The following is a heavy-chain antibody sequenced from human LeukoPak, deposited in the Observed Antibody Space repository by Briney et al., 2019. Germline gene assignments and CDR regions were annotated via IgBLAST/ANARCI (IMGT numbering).Heavy chain of an antibody. J-gene: IGHJ4*02. CDR2: ISGSGGST. CDR3: AKRGVVIRVILVGFHKEAYYFDS. D-gene: IGHD3-22*01. V-gene: IGHV3-23*01. Sequence: GGSLRLSCAVSGISLSNYGMSWVRQAPGKGLEWVAGISGSGGSTNYADSVKGRFTVSRDNPKNTLYLQMNRLRAEDTAVYFCAKRGVVIRVILVGFHKEAYYFDSWGQGALVTVSS. CDR1: GISLSNYG.